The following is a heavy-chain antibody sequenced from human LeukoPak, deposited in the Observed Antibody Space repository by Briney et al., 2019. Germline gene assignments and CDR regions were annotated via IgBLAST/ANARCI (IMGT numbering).Heavy chain of an antibody. CDR3: SRSLTTGWYGWLNP. CDR2: IRNKVYGGTA. J-gene: IGHJ5*02. Sequence: QSGGSLRPSCIGSGFTFGDYTINWVRQAPGKGLEWVGFIRNKVYGGTAEYDASVKGRFIISRDDSKSIAYLQMNSLKTEDTGIYYCSRSLTTGWYGWLNPWGQGTLVTVSS. D-gene: IGHD6-19*01. V-gene: IGHV3-49*04. CDR1: GFTFGDYT.